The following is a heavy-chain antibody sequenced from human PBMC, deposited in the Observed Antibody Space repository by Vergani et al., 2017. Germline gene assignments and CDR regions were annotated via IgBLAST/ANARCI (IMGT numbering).Heavy chain of an antibody. D-gene: IGHD5-18*01. CDR3: ARGAGGYSYGFPYYYYGMDV. Sequence: QVQLVESGGGLVKPGGSLRLSCAASGFTFSDYYMSWIRQAPGKGLEWVSYISSSGSTIYYADSVKGRFTISRDTAKNSLYLQMNSLSAEDTAVYYCARGAGGYSYGFPYYYYGMDVWGQGTTVTVSS. CDR2: ISSSGSTI. V-gene: IGHV3-11*01. J-gene: IGHJ6*02. CDR1: GFTFSDYY.